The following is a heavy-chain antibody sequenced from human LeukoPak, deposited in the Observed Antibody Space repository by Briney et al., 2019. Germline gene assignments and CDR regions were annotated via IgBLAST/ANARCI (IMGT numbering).Heavy chain of an antibody. V-gene: IGHV4-39*01. Sequence: PSETLSLTCTVSGGFISSSSYYWGWIRQPPGKGLEWIGSIYYSGSTYYNPYLKSRVTIYVDTSKHQSSLSLSSVTDADTAVFYCARLEADDYGDRGSPGTRNAQSNWGQGTLVTVSS. CDR2: IYYSGST. CDR1: GGFISSSSYY. J-gene: IGHJ4*02. CDR3: ARLEADDYGDRGSPGTRNAQSN. D-gene: IGHD4-17*01.